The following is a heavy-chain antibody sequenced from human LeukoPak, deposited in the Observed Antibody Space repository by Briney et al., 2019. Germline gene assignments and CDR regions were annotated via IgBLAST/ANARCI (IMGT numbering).Heavy chain of an antibody. Sequence: ASVKVSCKASGYTFTSYDINWVRQAAGQGLEWMGWMNPDSGNTGYAQKFQGRVTITRNTSISTAYMELSSLRSEDTAVYYCARDPSYCGGDCYPNWFDPWGQGTLVTVSS. CDR2: MNPDSGNT. V-gene: IGHV1-8*01. D-gene: IGHD2-21*02. CDR1: GYTFTSYD. J-gene: IGHJ5*02. CDR3: ARDPSYCGGDCYPNWFDP.